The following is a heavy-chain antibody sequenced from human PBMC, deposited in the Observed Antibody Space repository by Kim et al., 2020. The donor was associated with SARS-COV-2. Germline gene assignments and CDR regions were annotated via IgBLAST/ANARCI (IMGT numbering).Heavy chain of an antibody. Sequence: SETLSLTCTVSGGSITSGAFRWTWIRQHPGKGLEWIGYIFYSGSTYYNPSLESRISISVDTSKNQFSLKLNSVTAADTALYFCARASSDYYQIDYWGQGTLVTVSS. V-gene: IGHV4-31*03. J-gene: IGHJ4*02. D-gene: IGHD3-22*01. CDR3: ARASSDYYQIDY. CDR2: IFYSGST. CDR1: GGSITSGAFR.